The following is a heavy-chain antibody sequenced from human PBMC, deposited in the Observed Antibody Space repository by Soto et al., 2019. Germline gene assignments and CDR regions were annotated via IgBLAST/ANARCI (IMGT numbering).Heavy chain of an antibody. V-gene: IGHV3-7*01. CDR3: ARHPTPHYYYYYMDV. Sequence: EVQLVESGGGLVQPGGSLRLSCAASGFTFSSYWMSWVRQAPGKGLEWVANIKQGGSEKYYVDSVKGRFTISRDNAKNSLYLQMNSLRAEDTAVYYCARHPTPHYYYYYMDVWGKGTTVTVSS. D-gene: IGHD2-15*01. CDR1: GFTFSSYW. CDR2: IKQGGSEK. J-gene: IGHJ6*03.